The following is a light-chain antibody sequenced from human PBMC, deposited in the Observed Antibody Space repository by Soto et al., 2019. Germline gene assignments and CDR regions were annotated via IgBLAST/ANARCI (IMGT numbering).Light chain of an antibody. CDR1: SSNVGSYKL. Sequence: QSPRTQPASVSGSPGHSITISCTGTSSNVGSYKLVSWYQQHPGKAPKLMIFEVNKRPSGVSNRFSGSKSGNTASLTISGLKVEEEADYYCCSSGGSPTYVFGTGTKVTVL. J-gene: IGLJ1*01. CDR3: CSSGGSPTYV. V-gene: IGLV2-23*02. CDR2: EVN.